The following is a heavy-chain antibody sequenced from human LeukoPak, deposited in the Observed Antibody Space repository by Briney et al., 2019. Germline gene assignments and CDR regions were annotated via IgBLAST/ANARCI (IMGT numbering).Heavy chain of an antibody. CDR2: IYYSGGT. V-gene: IGHV4-59*01. CDR1: GGSFSSYY. J-gene: IGHJ3*02. D-gene: IGHD2-21*01. CDR3: ARVAGIHIVVERRAFDI. Sequence: TPSETLSLTCTVSGGSFSSYYWSWIRQPPGKGLEWIGYIYYSGGTNYNPSLKSRVTISVNTSKNQFSLKLSSVTAADTAVYYCARVAGIHIVVERRAFDIWGQGTMVTVSS.